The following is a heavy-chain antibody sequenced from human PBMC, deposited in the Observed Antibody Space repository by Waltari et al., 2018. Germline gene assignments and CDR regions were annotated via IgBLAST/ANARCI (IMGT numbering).Heavy chain of an antibody. CDR3: ARDRYGGRDAFDI. V-gene: IGHV3-66*02. Sequence: EVQLVESGGGLVQPGGSLRLSCAASGFTVSSNYMSWVRQAPGKGLGWVSVLCSGGSTYYADSVKGRITISRDKAKNTLYLQMNSLRAEDTAVYYCARDRYGGRDAFDIWGQGTMVTVSS. J-gene: IGHJ3*02. CDR1: GFTVSSNY. CDR2: LCSGGST. D-gene: IGHD4-17*01.